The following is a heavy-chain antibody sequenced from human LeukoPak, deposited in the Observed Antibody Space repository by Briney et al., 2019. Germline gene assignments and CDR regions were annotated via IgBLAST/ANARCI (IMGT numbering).Heavy chain of an antibody. J-gene: IGHJ6*03. CDR3: ARSDQYYYYYMDV. CDR2: IRYDGNNK. V-gene: IGHV3-30*02. Sequence: GGSLRLSCAASGFTFSDYSMHWVRQAPGKGLNWVAFIRYDGNNKYYADSVKGRFTISRDNSKNTLYLQMNSLRAEDTAVYYCARSDQYYYYYMDVWGKGTTVTVSS. D-gene: IGHD6-6*01. CDR1: GFTFSDYS.